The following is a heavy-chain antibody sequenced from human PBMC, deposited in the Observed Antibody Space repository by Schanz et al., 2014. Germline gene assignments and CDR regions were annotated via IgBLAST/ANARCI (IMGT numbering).Heavy chain of an antibody. V-gene: IGHV1-69*02. CDR1: GGTFSTYP. CDR2: IIPIHGIA. D-gene: IGHD6-13*01. CDR3: ASSAAGYSSIWDFDY. Sequence: QVQLVQSGAEVKKPGSSMKVSCKASGGTFSTYPINWLRQAPGQGLEWMGRIIPIHGIANYAQKFQGRVTITADKSTFTAYMDVSSLRSEDAAVHYCASSAAGYSSIWDFDYWGQGTLVTVSS. J-gene: IGHJ4*02.